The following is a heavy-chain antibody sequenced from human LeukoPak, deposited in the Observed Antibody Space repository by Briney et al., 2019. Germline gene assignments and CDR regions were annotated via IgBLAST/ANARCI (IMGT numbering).Heavy chain of an antibody. D-gene: IGHD1-26*01. V-gene: IGHV1-2*02. CDR3: ARVNGGSYNNYYYGMDV. CDR1: GYTFTGYY. CDR2: INPNSGGT. Sequence: ASVKVSCKAPGYTFTGYYMHWVRQAPGQGLEWMGWINPNSGGTNYAQKFQGRVTMTRDTSISTAYMELSRLRSDDTAVYYCARVNGGSYNNYYYGMDVWGQGTTVAVSS. J-gene: IGHJ6*02.